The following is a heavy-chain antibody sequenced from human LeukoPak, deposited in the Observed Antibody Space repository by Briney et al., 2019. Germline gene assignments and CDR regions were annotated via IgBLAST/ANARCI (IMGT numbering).Heavy chain of an antibody. CDR2: IKEDGSEI. J-gene: IGHJ4*02. Sequence: PGGSLRLSCAASGFTFSNYWMKWVRQAPGKGLEWVANIKEDGSEIYYADSVRGRFAISRDNAKNSLYLQMNSLRAEDTAVYYCARDIGSGTTGTTGVLVNWGQGTLVTVSS. V-gene: IGHV3-7*01. D-gene: IGHD1-1*01. CDR3: ARDIGSGTTGTTGVLVN. CDR1: GFTFSNYW.